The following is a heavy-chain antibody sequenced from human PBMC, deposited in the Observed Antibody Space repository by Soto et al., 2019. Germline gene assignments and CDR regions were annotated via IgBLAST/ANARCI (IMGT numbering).Heavy chain of an antibody. CDR2: IYYRGNT. CDR3: ARLEGLATISYYFDY. Sequence: QLQLQESGPGLVKPSETLSLTCSVSGDSINSDSYYWGWIRQPPGKGLEWIGSIYYRGNTYYNPSLKTRVTISLDKSKSEFSLKLNSVNAADSAVYFCARLEGLATISYYFDYWGQGTLVTVSS. D-gene: IGHD3-9*01. J-gene: IGHJ4*02. CDR1: GDSINSDSYY. V-gene: IGHV4-39*01.